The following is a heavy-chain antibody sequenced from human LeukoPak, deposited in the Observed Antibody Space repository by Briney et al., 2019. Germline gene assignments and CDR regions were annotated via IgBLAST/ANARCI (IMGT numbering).Heavy chain of an antibody. V-gene: IGHV3-30-3*02. D-gene: IGHD3-10*01. CDR2: ISYDGSTT. CDR1: GFTFSSYA. CDR3: AKMERMVRGVRPNWFDP. Sequence: GGSLRLSCAASGFTFSSYAMNWVRQAPGKGLEWVAVISYDGSTTYYADSVKGRFTISRDNSKNTLYLQMNSLRAEDTAVYYCAKMERMVRGVRPNWFDPWGQGTLVTVSS. J-gene: IGHJ5*02.